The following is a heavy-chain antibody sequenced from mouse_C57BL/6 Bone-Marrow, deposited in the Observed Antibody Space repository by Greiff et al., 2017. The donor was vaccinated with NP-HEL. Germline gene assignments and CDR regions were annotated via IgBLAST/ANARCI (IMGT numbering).Heavy chain of an antibody. V-gene: IGHV5-6*01. Sequence: EVKLMESGGDLVKPGGSLKLSCAASGFTFSSYGMSWVRQTPDKRLEWVATISSGGSYTYYPDTVKGRFTLSRDNAKNTLYLQLSSLKSEDTAMYYCARHKSTVVPSYAMDYWGRGTAVTVTA. J-gene: IGHJ4*01. D-gene: IGHD1-1*01. CDR2: ISSGGSYT. CDR3: ARHKSTVVPSYAMDY. CDR1: GFTFSSYG.